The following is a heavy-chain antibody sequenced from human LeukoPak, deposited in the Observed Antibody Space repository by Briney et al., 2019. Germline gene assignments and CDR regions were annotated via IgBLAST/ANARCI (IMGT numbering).Heavy chain of an antibody. D-gene: IGHD2-15*01. CDR2: INPNSGGT. CDR3: ARGYCGGGSCYSGPGDWFDP. J-gene: IGHJ5*02. Sequence: ASVKVSCKASGYTFTGYYMHWVRQSPGQGLEWMGWINPNSGGTNYAQKFQGRVTMTRDTSISTAYMELSRLRSDDTAVYYCARGYCGGGSCYSGPGDWFDPWGQGTLVTVSS. V-gene: IGHV1-2*02. CDR1: GYTFTGYY.